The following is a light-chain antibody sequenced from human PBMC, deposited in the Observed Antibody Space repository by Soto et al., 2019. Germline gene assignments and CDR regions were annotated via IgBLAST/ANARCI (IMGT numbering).Light chain of an antibody. V-gene: IGKV2-28*01. Sequence: DIVMTQSPLSLPVTPGEPASISCRSSQSLLHSNGYSYLDWYLQKPGQSPQLLIYLGSNRASGVPDRFSGSGSGTDFTLTISRVEAEDVGVYYCMQARQTPPWTFGPGTKVDIK. CDR1: QSLLHSNGYSY. CDR3: MQARQTPPWT. CDR2: LGS. J-gene: IGKJ1*01.